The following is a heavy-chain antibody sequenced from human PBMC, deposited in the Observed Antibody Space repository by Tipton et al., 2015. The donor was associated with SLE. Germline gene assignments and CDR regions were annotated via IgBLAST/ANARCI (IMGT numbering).Heavy chain of an antibody. J-gene: IGHJ6*04. CDR1: GGSITTRSYY. CDR3: ARATDWNLSPDV. CDR2: ISYSGAT. Sequence: TLSLTCIVSGGSITTRSYYWGWIRQPPGKGLEWIASISYSGATYYNPSLKSRVIISLDTSRNHFSLRLTSVTAADTAVYYCARATDWNLSPDVWGKGTTVTVSS. V-gene: IGHV4-39*07. D-gene: IGHD1-7*01.